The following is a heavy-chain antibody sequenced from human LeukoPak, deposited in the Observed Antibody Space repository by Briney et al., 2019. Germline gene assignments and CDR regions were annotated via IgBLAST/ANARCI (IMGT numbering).Heavy chain of an antibody. CDR3: ATDDYSNYGY. J-gene: IGHJ4*02. CDR2: IYYSGST. V-gene: IGHV4-39*01. CDR1: GGSISSSSYY. D-gene: IGHD4-11*01. Sequence: PSETLPLTCTVSGGSISSSSYYWGWIRQPPGKGLEWIGSIYYSGSTYYNPSLKSRVTISVDTSKNQFSLKLSSVTAADTAVYYCATDDYSNYGYWGQGTLVTVSS.